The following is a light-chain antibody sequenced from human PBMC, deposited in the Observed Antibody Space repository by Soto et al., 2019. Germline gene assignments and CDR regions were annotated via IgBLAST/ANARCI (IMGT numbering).Light chain of an antibody. CDR1: QSVSSN. J-gene: IGKJ4*01. Sequence: EIVMTQSPATLSVSPGERATLSCRASQSVSSNLAWYQQKPGQAPRLLIYGASTRATGIPARFSGSGSGTEFTLTISSLQSEDFAVYYCQQYNNSLTSGGGTKVDIK. V-gene: IGKV3-15*01. CDR2: GAS. CDR3: QQYNNSLT.